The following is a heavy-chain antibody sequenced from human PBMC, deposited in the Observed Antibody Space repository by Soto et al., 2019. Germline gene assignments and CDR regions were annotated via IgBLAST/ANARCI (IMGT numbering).Heavy chain of an antibody. D-gene: IGHD3-22*01. V-gene: IGHV4-34*01. Sequence: SETLSLTCAVYGGSFSGYYWSWIRQPPGKGLEWIGEINHSGSTNYNPSLKSRVTISVDTSKNQFSLKLSSVTAADTAVYFCARDLSTGYDSYYFDYWGQGTLVTVSS. J-gene: IGHJ4*02. CDR2: INHSGST. CDR3: ARDLSTGYDSYYFDY. CDR1: GGSFSGYY.